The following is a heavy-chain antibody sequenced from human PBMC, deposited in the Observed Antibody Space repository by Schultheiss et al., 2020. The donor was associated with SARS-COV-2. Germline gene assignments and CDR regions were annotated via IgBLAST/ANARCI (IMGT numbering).Heavy chain of an antibody. Sequence: SETLSLTCTVSGGSISSYYWSWIRQPPGKGLEWIGNIYYSGSTNYNPSLKSRVTISVDKSKNQFSLNLSSVTSADTAFYYCARETGSPYYGTDVWGQGTTVTVSS. CDR2: IYYSGST. CDR1: GGSISSYY. J-gene: IGHJ6*02. CDR3: ARETGSPYYGTDV. D-gene: IGHD1-1*01. V-gene: IGHV4-59*12.